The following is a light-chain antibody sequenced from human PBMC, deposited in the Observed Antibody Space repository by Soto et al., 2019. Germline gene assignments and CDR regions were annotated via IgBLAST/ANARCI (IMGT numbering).Light chain of an antibody. CDR3: QSYDNSLSVYV. Sequence: QSVLTQPPSVSGAPGQRVTISCTGSSSNIGAHYDVHWYQQLPGTAPKLLIYGNSNRPSGVPDRFSGSKSGTSASLAITGLQAEYEADYYCQSYDNSLSVYVFGTGTKGTVL. CDR2: GNS. J-gene: IGLJ1*01. V-gene: IGLV1-40*01. CDR1: SSNIGAHYD.